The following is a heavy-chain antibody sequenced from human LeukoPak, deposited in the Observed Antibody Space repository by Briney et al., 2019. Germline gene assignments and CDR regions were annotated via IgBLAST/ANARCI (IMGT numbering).Heavy chain of an antibody. CDR1: GFTFDDYA. D-gene: IGHD3-10*01. J-gene: IGHJ4*02. Sequence: GGSLRLSCAASGFTFDDYAMHWVRQAPGKGLEWVSGISWNSGSIGYADSVKGRFTISRDNAKNSLYLQMNSLRAEDTALYYCAKDKEYSRGSGSYYYFDYWGQGTLVTVSS. V-gene: IGHV3-9*01. CDR2: ISWNSGSI. CDR3: AKDKEYSRGSGSYYYFDY.